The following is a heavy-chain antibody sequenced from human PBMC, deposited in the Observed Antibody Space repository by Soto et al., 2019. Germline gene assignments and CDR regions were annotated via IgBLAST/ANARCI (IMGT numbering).Heavy chain of an antibody. CDR2: VSHSGGT. CDR1: GGSFSGYY. CDR3: ARGGYTSNWYFDN. V-gene: IGHV4-34*01. J-gene: IGHJ4*02. D-gene: IGHD6-13*01. Sequence: QVQLQQWGAGLLKPSETLSLTCAVYGGSFSGYYWSWIRQSPGKGLEWIGEVSHSGGTTYNPSLTSRATMSGDTSKNPFSLRLSSVTDADTAVYYSARGGYTSNWYFDNWGQGTLVTVSS.